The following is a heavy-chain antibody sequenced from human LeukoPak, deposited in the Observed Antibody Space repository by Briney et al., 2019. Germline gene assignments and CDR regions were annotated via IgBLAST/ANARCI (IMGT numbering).Heavy chain of an antibody. V-gene: IGHV4-59*01. CDR2: TYNSGST. D-gene: IGHD3-10*01. Sequence: SETLSLTCTVSGDSISSYYWNWIRQPPGKGLEWIGHTYNSGSTNYNPSLKSRVTISVDTSKNQFSLKLTSVTATDTAVYYCARDGSGSYLNWFDPWGQGTLVTVSP. CDR3: ARDGSGSYLNWFDP. J-gene: IGHJ5*02. CDR1: GDSISSYY.